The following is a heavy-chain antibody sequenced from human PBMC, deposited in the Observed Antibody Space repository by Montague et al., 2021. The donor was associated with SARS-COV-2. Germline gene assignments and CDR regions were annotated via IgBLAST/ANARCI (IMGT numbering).Heavy chain of an antibody. CDR1: GDNVSSNIAT. J-gene: IGHJ2*01. V-gene: IGHV6-1*01. D-gene: IGHD2-21*02. CDR2: TYYRSKWYN. Sequence: CAISGDNVSSNIATWNWIRQSPSRGLEWLGRTYYRSKWYNDYAVSVKSRVIINPDTSNNRISLQLNSVTPEDTAVYYCARAYCGGDCYFYWYFDLWGRGTLVIVSS. CDR3: ARAYCGGDCYFYWYFDL.